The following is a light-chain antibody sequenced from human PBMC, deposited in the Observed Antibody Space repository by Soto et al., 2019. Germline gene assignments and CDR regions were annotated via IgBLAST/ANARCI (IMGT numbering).Light chain of an antibody. CDR2: DAS. V-gene: IGKV1-5*01. CDR1: QSMSSW. CDR3: QQYNSYSSWT. Sequence: DIQMTQSPSTLSASVGDRFTITCRASQSMSSWLAWYQQKPGKAPKLLIYDASSLESGVPSRFSGSGSGTEFTLTISSLQPDDFATYYCQQYNSYSSWTFGQGTKVDIK. J-gene: IGKJ1*01.